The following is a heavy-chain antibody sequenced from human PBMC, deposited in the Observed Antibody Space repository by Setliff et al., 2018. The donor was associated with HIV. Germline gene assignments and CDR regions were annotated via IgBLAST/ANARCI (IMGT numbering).Heavy chain of an antibody. V-gene: IGHV4-61*09. Sequence: SETLSLTCTVYGGSIDGDSYYWSWIRQAAGKGPEWVGHVHTSGTTNYNPSLRSRLTISVDTSKNQFSLKLSSVTAADTAVYYCRGSGNSYAFDMWGQGTMVTVSS. CDR2: VHTSGTT. J-gene: IGHJ3*02. CDR3: RGSGNSYAFDM. CDR1: GGSIDGDSYY. D-gene: IGHD3-10*01.